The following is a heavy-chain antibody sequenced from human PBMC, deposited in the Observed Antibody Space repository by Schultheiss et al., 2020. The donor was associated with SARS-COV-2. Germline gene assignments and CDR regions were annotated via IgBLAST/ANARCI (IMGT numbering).Heavy chain of an antibody. CDR2: IYSGGST. Sequence: GGSLRLSCAASGFTFSSYEMNWVRQAPGKGLEWVSVIYSGGSTYYADSVKVRFTISRDNAKNSLYLQMNSLRAEDTAVYYCARQLWPYDAFDIWGQGTMVTVSS. D-gene: IGHD5-18*01. J-gene: IGHJ3*02. CDR3: ARQLWPYDAFDI. V-gene: IGHV3-66*04. CDR1: GFTFSSYE.